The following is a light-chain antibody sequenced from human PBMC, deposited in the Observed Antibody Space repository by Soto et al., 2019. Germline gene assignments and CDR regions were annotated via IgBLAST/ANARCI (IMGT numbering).Light chain of an antibody. CDR3: QNYYSGPFS. Sequence: DIQMTQSPSSLSAFLGDRVTITCRASQGISDYLVWYQQKPGKVPKLLIYAASTLQSGVPPRFSGTGSGTDFTLTISGLQPEDVATYYCQNYYSGPFSFGPGTKVDIK. CDR2: AAS. V-gene: IGKV1-27*01. CDR1: QGISDY. J-gene: IGKJ3*01.